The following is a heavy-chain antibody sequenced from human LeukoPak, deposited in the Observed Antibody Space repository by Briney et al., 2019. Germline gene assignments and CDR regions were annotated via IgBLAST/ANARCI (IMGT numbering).Heavy chain of an antibody. CDR3: AKGAAVRDIVVVPAATHFDY. V-gene: IGHV3-23*01. CDR2: ISGSGGST. J-gene: IGHJ4*02. Sequence: GGSLRLSCAASGFTFSSYAMSWVRQAPGKGLEWVSAISGSGGSTYYADSVKGRFTISRDNSKNTLYLQMNSLRAEDTAVYYCAKGAAVRDIVVVPAATHFDYWGQGTLVTVSP. D-gene: IGHD2-2*01. CDR1: GFTFSSYA.